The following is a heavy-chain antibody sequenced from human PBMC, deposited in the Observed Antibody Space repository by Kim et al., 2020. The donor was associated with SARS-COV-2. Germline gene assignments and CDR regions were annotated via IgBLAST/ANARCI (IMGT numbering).Heavy chain of an antibody. Sequence: GGSLRLSCAASGFTFSSYEMNWVRQAPGKGLEWLSYISSSGSDIYYADSVKGRFTVSRDNAKNSLYLQMNSLRAEDTAVYYCARTRRITIFGVVIKKISRESDHYYYYGMDVWSQRTTVTVS. J-gene: IGHJ6*02. CDR3: ARTRRITIFGVVIKKISRESDHYYYYGMDV. V-gene: IGHV3-48*03. D-gene: IGHD3-3*01. CDR2: ISSSGSDI. CDR1: GFTFSSYE.